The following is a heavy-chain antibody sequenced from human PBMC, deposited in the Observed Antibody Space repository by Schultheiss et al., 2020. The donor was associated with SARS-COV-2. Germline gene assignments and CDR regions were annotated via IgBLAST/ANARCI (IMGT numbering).Heavy chain of an antibody. V-gene: IGHV3-23*01. CDR2: ISSNGGST. D-gene: IGHD6-6*01. CDR3: ARVAIAARPGAFDY. CDR1: GFTFSSYA. J-gene: IGHJ4*02. Sequence: GGSLRLSCAASGFTFSSYAMSWVRQAPGKGLEWVSAISSNGGSTYYADSVKGRFTISRDNSKNTLYLQMNSLRAEDTAVYYCARVAIAARPGAFDYWGQGTLVTVSS.